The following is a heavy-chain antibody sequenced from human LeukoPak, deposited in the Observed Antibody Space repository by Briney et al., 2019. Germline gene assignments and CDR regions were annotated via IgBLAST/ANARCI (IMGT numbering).Heavy chain of an antibody. CDR1: GFIFSSYS. CDR3: ARDLASSSRDHDAFDI. Sequence: GGSLRLSCAASGFIFSSYSMNWVRQAPGKGLEWVSSISSSSSYIYYADSVKGRFTISRDNAKNSLYLQMNSLRAEDTAVYYCARDLASSSRDHDAFDIWGQGTMVTVSS. CDR2: ISSSSSYI. D-gene: IGHD6-13*01. J-gene: IGHJ3*02. V-gene: IGHV3-21*01.